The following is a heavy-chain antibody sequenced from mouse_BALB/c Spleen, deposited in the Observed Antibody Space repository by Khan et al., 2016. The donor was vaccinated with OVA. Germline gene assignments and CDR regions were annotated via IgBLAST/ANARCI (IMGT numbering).Heavy chain of an antibody. CDR3: ARKPPNHYYGYRTMDY. J-gene: IGHJ4*01. CDR1: GFSLTSYG. V-gene: IGHV2-9*02. CDR2: IWAGGST. D-gene: IGHD1-2*01. Sequence: VELVESGPDLVAPSQSLSITCTVSGFSLTSYGVHWVRQPPGKGLEWLGVIWAGGSTNYNSALMSRLSISKDNSKSQVFLKMNSLQTDDTAIYYCARKPPNHYYGYRTMDYWGQGTSVTVSS.